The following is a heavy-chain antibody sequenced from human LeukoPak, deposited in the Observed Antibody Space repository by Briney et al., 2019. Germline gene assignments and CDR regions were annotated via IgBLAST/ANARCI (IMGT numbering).Heavy chain of an antibody. CDR1: GGSISSGDYY. CDR2: IYYSGST. CDR3: ARGEQYYYDSSGYSYYFDY. V-gene: IGHV4-30-4*01. D-gene: IGHD3-22*01. Sequence: SETLTLTCTVSGGSISSGDYYWSWIRQRPGKGLEWIGYIYYSGSTYYNPSLKSRVTILVDTPKNQFSLKLSSVTAADTAVYYCARGEQYYYDSSGYSYYFDYWGQGTLVTVSS. J-gene: IGHJ4*02.